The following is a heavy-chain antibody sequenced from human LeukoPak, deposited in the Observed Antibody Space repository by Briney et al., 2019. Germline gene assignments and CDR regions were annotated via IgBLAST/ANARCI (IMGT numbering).Heavy chain of an antibody. J-gene: IGHJ4*02. D-gene: IGHD6-6*01. CDR2: ISYDGSNK. V-gene: IGHV3-30*01. CDR3: ARELAARLDY. CDR1: GFTFSSYA. Sequence: GGSLRLSCAASGFTFSSYAMHWVRQAPGKGREWVAVISYDGSNKYYADSVKGRFTISRDNSKNTLYLQMNSLRAEDTAVYYCARELAARLDYWGQGTLVTVSS.